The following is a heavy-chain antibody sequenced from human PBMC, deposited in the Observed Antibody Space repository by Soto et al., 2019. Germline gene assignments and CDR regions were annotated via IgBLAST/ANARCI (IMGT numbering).Heavy chain of an antibody. V-gene: IGHV1-69*13. CDR1: GGTFSSYA. CDR2: IIPIFGTA. Sequence: SVKVSCKASGGTFSSYAISWVRQAPVQGLEWMGWIIPIFGTANYAQKFQGRVTITADESTSTAYMELSSLRSEDTAVYYCARESRRWYYFDYWGQGTTVTLSS. J-gene: IGHJ4*03. D-gene: IGHD6-13*01. CDR3: ARESRRWYYFDY.